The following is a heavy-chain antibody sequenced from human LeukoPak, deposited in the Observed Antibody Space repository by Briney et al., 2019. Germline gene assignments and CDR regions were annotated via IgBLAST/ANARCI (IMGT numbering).Heavy chain of an antibody. Sequence: PGGSLRLSCAASGFTFYDYAMHWVRQAPGKGLEWVSLIDWDGGSAYYADSVKGRFTISRDNNKNSLYLQMTSLRPEDTALYFCAKDLGYCVSSSRYSFDSWGQGTLVTVSS. D-gene: IGHD2-2*02. CDR2: IDWDGGSA. J-gene: IGHJ4*02. CDR3: AKDLGYCVSSSRYSFDS. V-gene: IGHV3-43D*03. CDR1: GFTFYDYA.